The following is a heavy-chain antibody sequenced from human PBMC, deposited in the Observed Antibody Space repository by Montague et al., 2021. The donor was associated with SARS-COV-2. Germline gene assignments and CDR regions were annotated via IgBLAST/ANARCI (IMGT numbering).Heavy chain of an antibody. Sequence: SLRLSCAASRFTFSDSRMNWVRQAPGKGLEWVADIKHDGSEKSYVDSVKGRFTISRDNAKNSLYLQMNSLRAEDTAVYYCARGSTGWYAIFGHYGMDVWGQGTTVTVSS. CDR1: RFTFSDSR. D-gene: IGHD6-19*01. CDR2: IKHDGSEK. J-gene: IGHJ6*02. CDR3: ARGSTGWYAIFGHYGMDV. V-gene: IGHV3-7*04.